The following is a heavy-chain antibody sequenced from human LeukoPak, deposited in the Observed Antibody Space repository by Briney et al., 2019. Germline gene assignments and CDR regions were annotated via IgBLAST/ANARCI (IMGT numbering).Heavy chain of an antibody. CDR3: ATALIAAAGIESEFDP. J-gene: IGHJ5*02. CDR1: GGTFSSYA. CDR2: FDPEDGET. Sequence: AASVKVSCKASGGTFSSYAISWVRQAPGQGLEWMGGFDPEDGETIYAQKFQGRVTMTEDTSTDTAYMELSSLRSEDTAVYYCATALIAAAGIESEFDPWGQGTLVTVSS. D-gene: IGHD6-13*01. V-gene: IGHV1-24*01.